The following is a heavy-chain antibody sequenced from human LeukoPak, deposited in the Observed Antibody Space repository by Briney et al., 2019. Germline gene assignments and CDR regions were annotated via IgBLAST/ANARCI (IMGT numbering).Heavy chain of an antibody. CDR1: GGSISSGGYY. V-gene: IGHV4-31*03. CDR3: ARSYGSGSYYNPNWFDP. CDR2: IYYSGGT. Sequence: SETLSLTCTVSGGSISSGGYYWSWIRQHPGKGLEWIGYIYYSGGTYYNPSLKSRVTISVDTSKNQFSLKLSSVTGADTAVYYCARSYGSGSYYNPNWFDPWGQGTLVTVSS. J-gene: IGHJ5*02. D-gene: IGHD3-10*01.